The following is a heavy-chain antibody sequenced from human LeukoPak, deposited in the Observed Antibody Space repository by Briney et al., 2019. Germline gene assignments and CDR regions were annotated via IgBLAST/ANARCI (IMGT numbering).Heavy chain of an antibody. J-gene: IGHJ4*02. CDR3: ARATVGGTYYFDY. CDR2: INPNSGGT. CDR1: GYTFTGYY. V-gene: IGHV1-2*02. Sequence: ASVKVSCKASGYTFTGYYMHWVRQAPGQGLEWMGWINPNSGGTNYAQKFQGRVTMTRDTSISTAYMELSRLRSDDTAVYYCARATVGGTYYFDYWGQGTLVTVSS. D-gene: IGHD1-26*01.